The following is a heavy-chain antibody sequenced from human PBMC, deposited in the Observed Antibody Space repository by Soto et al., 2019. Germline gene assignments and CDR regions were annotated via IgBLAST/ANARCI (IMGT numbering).Heavy chain of an antibody. CDR3: ARTMAAGTDYYYYGMDV. J-gene: IGHJ6*02. D-gene: IGHD6-19*01. V-gene: IGHV3-33*01. CDR2: IWYDGSNK. Sequence: QVQLVESGGGVVQPGRSLRLSCAASGFTFSSYGMHWVRQAPGKGLEWVAVIWYDGSNKYYADSVKGRFTISRDNSKNTLYLQMNSLRAEDTAVYYCARTMAAGTDYYYYGMDVWGQGTTVTVSS. CDR1: GFTFSSYG.